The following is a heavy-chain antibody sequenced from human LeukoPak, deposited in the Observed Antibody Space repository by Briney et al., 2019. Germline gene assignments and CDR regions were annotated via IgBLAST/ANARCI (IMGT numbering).Heavy chain of an antibody. J-gene: IGHJ4*02. CDR3: ARGFYDRIGYYFDY. CDR2: VYYSGST. D-gene: IGHD3-22*01. V-gene: IGHV4-31*03. CDR1: GGSVNSGGLY. Sequence: SETLSLTCTVSGGSVNSGGLYWSWIRQHPGKGLEWIGFVYYSGSTHYSPSLKSRVTISLDTSKNQFSLRLSSVTAADTAMYFCARGFYDRIGYYFDYWGQGKLVTVSS.